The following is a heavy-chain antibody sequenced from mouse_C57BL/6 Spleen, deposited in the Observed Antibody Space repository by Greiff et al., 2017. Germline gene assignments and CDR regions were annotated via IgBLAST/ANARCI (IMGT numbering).Heavy chain of an antibody. CDR3: ARNYGRDWYFDV. J-gene: IGHJ1*03. CDR1: GYAFTNYL. Sequence: QVQLQQSGAELVRPGTSVKVSCKASGYAFTNYLIEWVKQRPGQGLEWIGVINPGSGGTNYNEKFKGKATLTADKSSSTAYMQLSSLTSEDSAVYFGARNYGRDWYFDVWGTGTTVTVSS. D-gene: IGHD1-1*01. CDR2: INPGSGGT. V-gene: IGHV1-54*01.